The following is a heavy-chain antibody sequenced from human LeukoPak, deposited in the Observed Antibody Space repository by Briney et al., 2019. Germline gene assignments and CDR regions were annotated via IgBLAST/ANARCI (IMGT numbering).Heavy chain of an antibody. CDR3: VRDPDTHGGRYFDL. V-gene: IGHV3-13*04. Sequence: PGGSLRLSWTASGFTFSNYDMHWVRQVTGKGLEWVSAIGIAGDTYYAGSVKGRFTISRENAKNSLYLQMNTMRAGDTAVYYCVRDPDTHGGRYFDLWGRGTLVTVSS. J-gene: IGHJ2*01. CDR2: IGIAGDT. D-gene: IGHD5-18*01. CDR1: GFTFSNYD.